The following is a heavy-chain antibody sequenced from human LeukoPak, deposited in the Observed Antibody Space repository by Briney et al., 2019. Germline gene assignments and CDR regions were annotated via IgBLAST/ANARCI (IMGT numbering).Heavy chain of an antibody. J-gene: IGHJ3*02. D-gene: IGHD2-21*02. CDR2: FDPEDGDT. Sequence: GASVKVSCKVSGSTLTELPIYWVRQAPGRGLEWVGGFDPEDGDTMYTETVQGRVTMTEDTSTETAYMELSSFRSEDTAVYYCATAEATDDAFDIWGQGTMVTVS. CDR1: GSTLTELP. CDR3: ATAEATDDAFDI. V-gene: IGHV1-24*01.